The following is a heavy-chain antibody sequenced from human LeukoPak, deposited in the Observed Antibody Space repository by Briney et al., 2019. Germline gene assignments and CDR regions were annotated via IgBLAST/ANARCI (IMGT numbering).Heavy chain of an antibody. CDR3: ATGYCSGGSCYFGY. CDR2: INHSGST. CDR1: GGSFSGYY. V-gene: IGHV4-34*01. J-gene: IGHJ4*02. D-gene: IGHD2-15*01. Sequence: SETLSLTCAVYGGSFSGYYWSWVRQPPGKGLEWIGEINHSGSTNYNPSLMSRGTISVDTSKNQFSLKLSSVTAADTAVYYCATGYCSGGSCYFGYWGQGTLVTVSS.